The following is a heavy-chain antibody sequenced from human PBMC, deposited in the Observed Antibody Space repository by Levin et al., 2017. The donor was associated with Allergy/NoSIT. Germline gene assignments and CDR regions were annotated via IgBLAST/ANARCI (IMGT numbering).Heavy chain of an antibody. J-gene: IGHJ4*02. CDR1: GFTFSSYW. CDR3: ARWESLTSPPQH. D-gene: IGHD3-9*01. Sequence: GGSLRLSCAASGFTFSSYWMSWVRQAPGKGLEWVANIKQDGSEKYYVDSMKGRFTISRDNVENSVYLQMNSLRAEDTAVYYCARWESLTSPPQHWGQGTLVTVSS. CDR2: IKQDGSEK. V-gene: IGHV3-7*01.